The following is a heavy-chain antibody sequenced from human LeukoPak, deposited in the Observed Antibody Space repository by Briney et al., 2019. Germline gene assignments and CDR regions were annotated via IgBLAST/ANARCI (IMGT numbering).Heavy chain of an antibody. CDR1: GLTFNNYA. CDR3: AKDGDWAFDH. D-gene: IGHD2-21*02. CDR2: ISGRGASK. V-gene: IGHV3-23*01. Sequence: GGSLRLSWAVSGLTFNNYALSWVRQAPGKGLEWVSGISGRGASKYYADSVKGRFFISRDNSKNTLSLQMNSLRVEDTAVYYCAKDGDWAFDHWAQGTLVSVSS. J-gene: IGHJ4*02.